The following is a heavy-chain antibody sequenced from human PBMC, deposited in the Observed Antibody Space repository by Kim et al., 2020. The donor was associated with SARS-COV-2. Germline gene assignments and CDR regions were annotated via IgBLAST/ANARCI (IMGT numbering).Heavy chain of an antibody. CDR2: ISYDGSNK. CDR3: AKVSSIAAAGMDV. J-gene: IGHJ6*02. Sequence: GGSLRLSCAASGFTFSSYGMHWVRQAPGKGLEWVAVISYDGSNKYYADSVKGRFTISRDNSKNTLYLQMNSLRAEDTAVYYCAKVSSIAAAGMDVWGQGTTVTVSS. CDR1: GFTFSSYG. D-gene: IGHD6-13*01. V-gene: IGHV3-30*18.